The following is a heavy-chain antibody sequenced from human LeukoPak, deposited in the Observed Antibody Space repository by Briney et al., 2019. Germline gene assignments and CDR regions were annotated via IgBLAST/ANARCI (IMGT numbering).Heavy chain of an antibody. CDR3: ARPIFGVVHPHSWFDL. Sequence: ASVKVSCKASGYPFTGYYMHWVRQAPGQGLEWMGWINPKSGATNYVSRFQGRVTMTSDTSISTVYLELNRLKSDDTAVYYCARPIFGVVHPHSWFDLWGQGTLVTVSS. J-gene: IGHJ5*02. D-gene: IGHD3-3*01. CDR2: INPKSGAT. V-gene: IGHV1-2*02. CDR1: GYPFTGYY.